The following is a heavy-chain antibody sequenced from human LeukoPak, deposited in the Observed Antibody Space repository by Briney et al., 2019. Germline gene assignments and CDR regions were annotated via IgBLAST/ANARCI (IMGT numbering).Heavy chain of an antibody. CDR3: AKSRGESRGASNY. Sequence: GGSLRLSCAASGFTFSSYAMNWVRQAPGKWLECVSFISGSGDTTYYADSVKGRFTISRDNSKNTLYLQMNSLRAEDTAVYYCAKSRGESRGASNYWGQGTLVTVSS. D-gene: IGHD1-26*01. CDR2: ISGSGDTT. V-gene: IGHV3-23*01. J-gene: IGHJ4*02. CDR1: GFTFSSYA.